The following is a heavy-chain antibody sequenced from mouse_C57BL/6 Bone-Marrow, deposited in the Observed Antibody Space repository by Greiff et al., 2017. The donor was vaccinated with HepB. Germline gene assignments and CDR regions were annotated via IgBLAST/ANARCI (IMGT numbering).Heavy chain of an antibody. CDR3: ASRVGLGYYFDY. D-gene: IGHD3-1*01. V-gene: IGHV1-72*01. J-gene: IGHJ2*01. Sequence: QVQLQQPGAELVKPGASVKLSCTASGFTFTSYWMHWVKQRPGRGLEWIGRIDPNSGGTKYNEKFKSKATMTVDKPSSTAYLQLSSLTSEDSAVYYCASRVGLGYYFDYWGQGTTLTVAS. CDR2: IDPNSGGT. CDR1: GFTFTSYW.